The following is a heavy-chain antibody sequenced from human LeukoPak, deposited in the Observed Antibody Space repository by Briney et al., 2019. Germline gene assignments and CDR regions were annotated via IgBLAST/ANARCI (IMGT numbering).Heavy chain of an antibody. J-gene: IGHJ4*02. CDR3: AKAYTPSGSYQLVFWDY. CDR1: GFTFDDYA. CDR2: INWNSGSM. V-gene: IGHV3-9*01. Sequence: GRSLRLSCAASGFTFDDYAMHWVRQAPGKGLEWVSGINWNSGSMGYADSVKGRFTISRDNAKNSLYLQMNSLRVEDTALYYCAKAYTPSGSYQLVFWDYWGQGTLVTVSS. D-gene: IGHD1-26*01.